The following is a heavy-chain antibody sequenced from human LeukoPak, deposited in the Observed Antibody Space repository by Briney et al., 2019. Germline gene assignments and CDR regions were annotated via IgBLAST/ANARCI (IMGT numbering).Heavy chain of an antibody. CDR3: ARAQDIVLMVYAPNWFDP. Sequence: SETLSLTCTVSGGSISSYYWSWIRQPAGKGLEWIGRIYTSGSTNYNPALKSRVTMSVDTSKNQFSLKLSSVTAADTAVYYCARAQDIVLMVYAPNWFDPWGQGTLVTVSS. V-gene: IGHV4-4*07. D-gene: IGHD2-8*01. CDR2: IYTSGST. J-gene: IGHJ5*02. CDR1: GGSISSYY.